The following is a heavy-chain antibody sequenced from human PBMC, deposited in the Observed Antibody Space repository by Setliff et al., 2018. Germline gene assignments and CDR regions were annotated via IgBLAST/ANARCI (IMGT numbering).Heavy chain of an antibody. CDR1: GGSINAYY. CDR2: IYYSGST. CDR3: ARGAYASGSSSFDY. D-gene: IGHD3-10*01. J-gene: IGHJ4*02. V-gene: IGHV4-38-2*02. Sequence: SETLSLTCTVSGGSINAYYWTWIRQPPGKGLEWIGSIYYSGSTYYNPSLKSRVTISVDTSKNQFSLKLDFVTAADTAVYYCARGAYASGSSSFDYWSQGTLVTVSS.